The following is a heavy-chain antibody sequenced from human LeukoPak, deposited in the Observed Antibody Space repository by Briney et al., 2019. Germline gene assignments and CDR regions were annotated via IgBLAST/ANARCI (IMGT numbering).Heavy chain of an antibody. D-gene: IGHD3-22*01. J-gene: IGHJ4*02. Sequence: GGSLRLSCAASGFTFDNYAMHWVRQAPGKGLEWLSIISWNSGYIGYADSVKGRFTISRDNAKKSLDLQMNSLRAEDTAFYYCAKVRGTHSSGYFFDYWGQGTLVTVSS. CDR3: AKVRGTHSSGYFFDY. CDR2: ISWNSGYI. V-gene: IGHV3-9*01. CDR1: GFTFDNYA.